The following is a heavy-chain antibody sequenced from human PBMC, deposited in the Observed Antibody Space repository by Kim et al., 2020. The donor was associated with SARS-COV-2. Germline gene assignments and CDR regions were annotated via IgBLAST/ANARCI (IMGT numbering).Heavy chain of an antibody. V-gene: IGHV3-30*18. CDR3: AQDRGYSYGVYYLYGMDV. CDR2: ISYDGSNK. Sequence: GGSLRLSCAASGFTFSSYGMHWVRQAPGKGLEWVAVISYDGSNKYYADSVKGRFTISRDNSKNTLYLQMNSLRAEDTAVYYCAQDRGYSYGVYYLYGMDVSGQGTTVTFSS. D-gene: IGHD5-18*01. CDR1: GFTFSSYG. J-gene: IGHJ6*02.